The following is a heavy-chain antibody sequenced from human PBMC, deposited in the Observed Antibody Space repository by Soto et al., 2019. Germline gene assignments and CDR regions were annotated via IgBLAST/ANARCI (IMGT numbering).Heavy chain of an antibody. CDR1: GDSVSSDTAA. CDR2: TYYRSNWRH. D-gene: IGHD6-19*01. V-gene: IGHV6-1*01. CDR3: SSGVARSRFDL. Sequence: PSHTLSITCAISGDSVSSDTAAWNWVRSSPSRGLEWLGRTYYRSNWRHDYAVSVKSRITVNPDTSKNHFSLQLNSVTPDDTAVYYCSSGVARSRFDLCGQGTLVTVSS. J-gene: IGHJ4*02.